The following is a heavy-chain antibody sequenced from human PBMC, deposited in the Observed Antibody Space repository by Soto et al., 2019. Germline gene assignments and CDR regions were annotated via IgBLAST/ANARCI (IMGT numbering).Heavy chain of an antibody. D-gene: IGHD2-15*01. Sequence: SETLCLTCSISGGSISSDGYSWSWIRQPPGKGLEWIGYIYHGGDAYYNPSLKSRVTISVDRSENQFSLNLSSVTAADTAMYYCARGEACCSGGTCYYRFDPWGQGTLVTVSS. CDR1: GGSISSDGYS. J-gene: IGHJ5*02. CDR3: ARGEACCSGGTCYYRFDP. V-gene: IGHV4-30-2*01. CDR2: IYHGGDA.